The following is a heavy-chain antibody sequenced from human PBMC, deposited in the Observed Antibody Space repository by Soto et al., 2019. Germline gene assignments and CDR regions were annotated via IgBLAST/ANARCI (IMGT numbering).Heavy chain of an antibody. CDR2: INHSGST. CDR1: GGSFSGYY. Sequence: SETLSLTCAVYGGSFSGYYWSWIRQPPGKGLEWIGEINHSGSTNYNPSLKSRVVISLDTSNNQFSLTLTSVTAADTAVYYCARSRFSGNKLSKFDYWGRGTLVTVSS. J-gene: IGHJ4*02. D-gene: IGHD6-25*01. V-gene: IGHV4-34*09. CDR3: ARSRFSGNKLSKFDY.